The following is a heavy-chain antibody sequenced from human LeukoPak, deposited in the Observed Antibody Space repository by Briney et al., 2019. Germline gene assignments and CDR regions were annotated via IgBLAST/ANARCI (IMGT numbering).Heavy chain of an antibody. CDR3: ARDVDTAMVGENDY. V-gene: IGHV3-7*01. CDR2: IKQDGSDK. J-gene: IGHJ4*02. Sequence: GGSLRLSCAASGFTFSDFWMTWARQAPGKGLEWVANIKQDGSDKYYVDSVKGRFTISRDNAKNSLYLQMNSLRAEDTAVYYCARDVDTAMVGENDYWGQGTLVTVSS. D-gene: IGHD5-18*01. CDR1: GFTFSDFW.